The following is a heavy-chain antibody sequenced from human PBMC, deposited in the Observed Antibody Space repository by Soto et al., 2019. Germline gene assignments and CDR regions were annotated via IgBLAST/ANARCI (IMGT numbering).Heavy chain of an antibody. CDR2: ISAYNGNT. D-gene: IGHD3-3*01. Sequence: ASVKVSCKASGYTFTSYGISCVRQAPGQGLEWMGWISAYNGNTNYAQKLQGRVTMTTDTSTSTAYMELRSLRSDDTAVYYCARDFWSGYYRSYYYYMDVWGKGTTVTVSS. CDR1: GYTFTSYG. CDR3: ARDFWSGYYRSYYYYMDV. J-gene: IGHJ6*03. V-gene: IGHV1-18*01.